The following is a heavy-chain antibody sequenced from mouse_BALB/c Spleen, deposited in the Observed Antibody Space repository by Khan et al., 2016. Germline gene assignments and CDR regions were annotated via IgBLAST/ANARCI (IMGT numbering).Heavy chain of an antibody. CDR1: GFTFSRFG. CDR2: ISSGNSTI. CDR3: ARGDY. J-gene: IGHJ2*01. V-gene: IGHV5-17*02. Sequence: EVELVESGGGLVQPGGSRKLSCAASGFTFSRFGMHWVRQAPEKGLEWVAYISSGNSTIYYADTLKGRFTISRDNPKNALFLQMTSLRSEDTAMYYCARGDYWGQGTTLTVSS.